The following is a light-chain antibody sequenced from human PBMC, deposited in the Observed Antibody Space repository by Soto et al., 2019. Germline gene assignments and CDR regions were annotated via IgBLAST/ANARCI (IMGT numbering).Light chain of an antibody. Sequence: QPVLTQPPSVSGSPGQRVTISCTGNNSNLGAGYDVHWYQQLPVAAPKLVVFGNRNRPSGVPERFSGSKSGTSASLAITGLQAEDEADYYCQAYDYSLTAFVFGVGTKLTVL. CDR1: NSNLGAGYD. J-gene: IGLJ3*02. CDR3: QAYDYSLTAFV. CDR2: GNR. V-gene: IGLV1-40*01.